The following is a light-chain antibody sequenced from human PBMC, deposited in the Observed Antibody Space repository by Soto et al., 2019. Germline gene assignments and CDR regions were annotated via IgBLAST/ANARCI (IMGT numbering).Light chain of an antibody. CDR1: QSVSSN. V-gene: IGKV3-15*01. Sequence: EIVMTQSPATLSVSPGERATLSCRASQSVSSNLARYQQKPGQAPRLLIYGASTRATGIPARFSGSGSGTEFTLTISSLQSEDFAVYYCQQYNNWPPSTFGGGTKVEIK. J-gene: IGKJ4*01. CDR2: GAS. CDR3: QQYNNWPPST.